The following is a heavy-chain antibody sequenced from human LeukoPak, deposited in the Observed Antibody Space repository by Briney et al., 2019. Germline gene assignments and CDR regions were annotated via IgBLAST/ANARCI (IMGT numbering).Heavy chain of an antibody. V-gene: IGHV3-21*01. Sequence: GGSLRLSCAASGFTFSDYSMNWVRQAPGKGLEWVSSISSSSTYIYYADSVRGRFTISRDNAKNSLFLQMNSLRAEDTAVYYCARGPAPGIVYNWFDPWGQGTLVTVSS. D-gene: IGHD6-13*01. CDR1: GFTFSDYS. CDR2: ISSSSTYI. J-gene: IGHJ5*02. CDR3: ARGPAPGIVYNWFDP.